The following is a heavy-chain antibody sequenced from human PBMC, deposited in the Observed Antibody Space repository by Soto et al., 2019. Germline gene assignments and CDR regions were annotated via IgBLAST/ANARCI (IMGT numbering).Heavy chain of an antibody. Sequence: QVQLQESGPGLVKPSETLSLTCAVSNGSINTSFWWSWVRQSPGKALEWIGEIYHHGSTNYNPSRKSRVTVSIDKSKNQFSLQLYSVTTADTAIYYCARRFSVTTMRGFFDSWGQGSLVTVSS. V-gene: IGHV4-4*02. D-gene: IGHD4-17*01. CDR3: ARRFSVTTMRGFFDS. J-gene: IGHJ4*02. CDR1: NGSINTSFW. CDR2: IYHHGST.